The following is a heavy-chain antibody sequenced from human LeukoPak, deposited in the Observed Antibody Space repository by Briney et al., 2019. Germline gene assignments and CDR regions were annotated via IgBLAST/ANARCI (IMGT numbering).Heavy chain of an antibody. CDR1: GGSISSSSYY. CDR2: INHSGST. J-gene: IGHJ4*02. CDR3: ARARGPYSSSYFDY. D-gene: IGHD6-6*01. V-gene: IGHV4-39*07. Sequence: PSETLSLTCTVSGGSISSSSYYWGWIRQPPGKGLEWIGEINHSGSTNYNPSLKSRVTISVDTSKNQFSLKLSSVTAADTAVYYCARARGPYSSSYFDYWGQGTLVTVSS.